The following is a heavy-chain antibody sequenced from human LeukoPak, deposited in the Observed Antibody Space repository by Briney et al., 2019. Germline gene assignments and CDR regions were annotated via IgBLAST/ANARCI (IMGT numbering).Heavy chain of an antibody. CDR2: IYHSGST. J-gene: IGHJ4*02. V-gene: IGHV4-30-2*01. Sequence: SETLSLTCAVSGGSISSGGYSWSWIRQPPGKGLEWIGYIYHSGSTYYNPSLKSRVTISVDRSKNQFSLKLSSVTAADTAVYYCARAPHYYGSGSGYFDYWGLGTLVTVSS. D-gene: IGHD3-10*01. CDR1: GGSISSGGYS. CDR3: ARAPHYYGSGSGYFDY.